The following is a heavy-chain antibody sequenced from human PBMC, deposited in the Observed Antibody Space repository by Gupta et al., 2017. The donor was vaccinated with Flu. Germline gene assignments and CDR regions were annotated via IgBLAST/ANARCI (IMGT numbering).Heavy chain of an antibody. CDR1: GYSFTSYW. CDR3: ARELRDPGTSYYYYYHGMDV. V-gene: IGHV5-51*03. CDR2: IYPGDSDT. Sequence: QLVQSGAEVKKPGESLKISCKGSGYSFTSYWIGWVRQMPGKGLEWMGIIYPGDSDTRYSPSFQGQVTISADKSISTAYLQWSSLKASDTAMYYCARELRDPGTSYYYYYHGMDVWGQGTTVTVSS. D-gene: IGHD3-10*01. J-gene: IGHJ6*02.